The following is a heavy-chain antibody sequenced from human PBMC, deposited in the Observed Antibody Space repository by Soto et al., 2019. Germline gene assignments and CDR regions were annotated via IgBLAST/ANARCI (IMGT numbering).Heavy chain of an antibody. Sequence: QVQLQQWGAGLLKPSETLSLTCAVYGGSFSGYYWSWIRQPPGKGLEWIGEINHSGSTNYNPSLKSRVTISVDTSKNQFSLKLSSVTAADTAVYYCARGGIAAAGRGYYFDYWGQGTLVTVSS. V-gene: IGHV4-34*01. CDR3: ARGGIAAAGRGYYFDY. D-gene: IGHD6-13*01. CDR2: INHSGST. CDR1: GGSFSGYY. J-gene: IGHJ4*02.